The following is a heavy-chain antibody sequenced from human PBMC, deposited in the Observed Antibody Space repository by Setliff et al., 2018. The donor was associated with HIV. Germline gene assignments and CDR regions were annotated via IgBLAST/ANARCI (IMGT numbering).Heavy chain of an antibody. V-gene: IGHV1-69*13. CDR1: GGSLRSLS. Sequence: SVKVSCKASGGSLRSLSINWVRQAPGQGLEWMAGTIPKFGTSNYARKFQGRMTITADESTSTAYMELTGLRSEDTAVYYCANLRGEEAGNFYYFYFGLDVWGQGTTVTVSS. CDR2: TIPKFGTS. J-gene: IGHJ6*02. CDR3: ANLRGEEAGNFYYFYFGLDV. D-gene: IGHD2-21*02.